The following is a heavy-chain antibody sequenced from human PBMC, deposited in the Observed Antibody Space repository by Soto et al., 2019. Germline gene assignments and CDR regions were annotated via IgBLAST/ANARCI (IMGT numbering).Heavy chain of an antibody. CDR3: ARGRSYYDSSGYYYGLYYFDY. Sequence: SETLSLTCTVSGGSISSGGYYWSWIRQHPGKGLEWIGYIYYSGSTYYNPSLKSRVTISVDTSKNQFSLKLSSVTAADTAVYYCARGRSYYDSSGYYYGLYYFDYWGQGTLVTVSS. V-gene: IGHV4-31*03. D-gene: IGHD3-22*01. J-gene: IGHJ4*02. CDR2: IYYSGST. CDR1: GGSISSGGYY.